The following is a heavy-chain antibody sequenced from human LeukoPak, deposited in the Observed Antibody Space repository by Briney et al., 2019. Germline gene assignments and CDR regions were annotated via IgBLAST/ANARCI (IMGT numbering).Heavy chain of an antibody. CDR1: GYTFTSYG. J-gene: IGHJ3*02. CDR3: ARERGYSGYDLGAFDI. V-gene: IGHV1-18*01. CDR2: ISAYNGNT. Sequence: AAVKVSCKASGYTFTSYGISWVRQAPGQGLEWVGWISAYNGNTNYAQKLQGRVTMTTDTSTSTAYMELRSLRSDDTAVYYCARERGYSGYDLGAFDIWGQGTMVTVSS. D-gene: IGHD5-12*01.